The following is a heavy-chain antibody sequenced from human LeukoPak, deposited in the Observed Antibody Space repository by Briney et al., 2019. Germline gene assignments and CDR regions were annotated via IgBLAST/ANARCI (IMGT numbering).Heavy chain of an antibody. D-gene: IGHD3-10*01. V-gene: IGHV3-30*02. J-gene: IGHJ4*02. CDR3: AKDHSRSGSYPTSFDY. Sequence: GGSLRLSCAASGFTFSNYGMHWVRQAPGKGLEWVAFIRYDGSNKYYADSVKGRFTISRDNSKNTLYPQMNSLRAEDTAVYYCAKDHSRSGSYPTSFDYWGQGTLVTVSS. CDR2: IRYDGSNK. CDR1: GFTFSNYG.